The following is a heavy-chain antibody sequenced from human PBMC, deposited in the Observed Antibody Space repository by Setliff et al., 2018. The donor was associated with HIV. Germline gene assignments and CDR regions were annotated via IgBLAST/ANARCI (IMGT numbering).Heavy chain of an antibody. CDR2: INAGNGNT. D-gene: IGHD6-19*01. Sequence: ASVKVSCKASGYTFTSYAMHWVRQAPGQRLEWMGWINAGNGNTKYSQKFQGRVTITRDTSASTAYMELSSLRSEDTAVYYCASEPIAVAGTGRAPVLLYWGQGTLVTVS. J-gene: IGHJ4*02. V-gene: IGHV1-3*01. CDR3: ASEPIAVAGTGRAPVLLY. CDR1: GYTFTSYA.